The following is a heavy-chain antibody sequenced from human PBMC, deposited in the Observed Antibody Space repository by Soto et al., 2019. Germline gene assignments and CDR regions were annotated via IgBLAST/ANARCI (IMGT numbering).Heavy chain of an antibody. CDR2: IWNDGSNE. CDR3: ARDVYNLNYPQYYYYYYGLDV. J-gene: IGHJ6*02. V-gene: IGHV3-33*01. CDR1: GFTFSSHG. Sequence: QVQLVESGGGVVQPGRSLRLSCAASGFTFSSHGMHWVRQAPGKGPEWVAVIWNDGSNEYYADSVKGRFTISRDSSKNQLYRQMHSLRAEDKAKYYCARDVYNLNYPQYYYYYYGLDVWGQGTTVTVPS. D-gene: IGHD1-7*01.